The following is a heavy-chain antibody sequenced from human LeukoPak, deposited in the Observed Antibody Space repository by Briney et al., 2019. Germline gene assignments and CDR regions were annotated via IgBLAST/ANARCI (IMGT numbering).Heavy chain of an antibody. D-gene: IGHD4-17*01. CDR1: GYTFTSYG. CDR3: ARGARGDYGDQFDY. Sequence: GASVKVSCKASGYTFTSYGISWVRQAPGQGLEWMGWIKPNSGGTKYAQKFQGRVTMTRDTSISTAYMELSRLRSDDTAVYYCARGARGDYGDQFDYWGQGTLVTVSS. J-gene: IGHJ4*02. V-gene: IGHV1-2*02. CDR2: IKPNSGGT.